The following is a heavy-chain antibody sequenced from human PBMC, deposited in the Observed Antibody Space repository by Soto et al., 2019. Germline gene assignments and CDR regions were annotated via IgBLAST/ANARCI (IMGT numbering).Heavy chain of an antibody. CDR1: GFSFRDYF. D-gene: IGHD2-21*01. V-gene: IGHV3-11*01. J-gene: IGHJ4*02. CDR2: IGPYGNSV. Sequence: GESLKISCAASGFSFRDYFMSWLRQAPGKGLEWVSYIGPYGNSVYYADSVKGRFTISRDDATKSLHLHMNSLRTDDTAVYYCARDDHTYGVYWGQGTPVTV. CDR3: ARDDHTYGVY.